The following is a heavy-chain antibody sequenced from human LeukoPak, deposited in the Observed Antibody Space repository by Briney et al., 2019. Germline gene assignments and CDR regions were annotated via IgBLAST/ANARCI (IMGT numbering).Heavy chain of an antibody. CDR1: GSSVSSNY. J-gene: IGHJ4*02. D-gene: IGHD4-17*01. Sequence: GGSLRLSCAASGSSVSSNYMSWVRQAPGKGLEWVSVIYSGGYTNYADSVKGRFTISRDNSKNTLYLQMNSLRVEDTAVYYCARDDPYGDWGQGTLVTVSS. V-gene: IGHV3-53*01. CDR2: IYSGGYT. CDR3: ARDDPYGD.